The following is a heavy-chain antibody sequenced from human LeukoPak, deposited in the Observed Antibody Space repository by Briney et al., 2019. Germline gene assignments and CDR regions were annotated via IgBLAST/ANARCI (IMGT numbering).Heavy chain of an antibody. V-gene: IGHV4-31*03. J-gene: IGHJ5*02. CDR2: IYYSGST. CDR3: ARERYDFWSGPFDP. CDR1: GGSISSGGYY. Sequence: SETLSLTCTVSGGSISSGGYYWSWIRQHPGKGLEWIGYIYYSGSTYYNPSLKSRVTISVDTSKNQFSLKLSSVTAADTAVYYCARERYDFWSGPFDPWGQGTLVTVSS. D-gene: IGHD3-3*01.